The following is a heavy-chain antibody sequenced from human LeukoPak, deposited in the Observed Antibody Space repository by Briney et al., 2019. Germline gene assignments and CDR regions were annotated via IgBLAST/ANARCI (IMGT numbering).Heavy chain of an antibody. Sequence: SETLSLTCAVYGGSFSGYYWSWIRQPPGKGLEWIGEINHSGSTNYNPSLTSRVTISVDTSKNQFSLKLSSVTAADTAVYYCARGRSRYCSSTSCYTEDYYYYYMDVWGKGTTVTVSS. CDR1: GGSFSGYY. J-gene: IGHJ6*03. CDR2: INHSGST. V-gene: IGHV4-34*01. D-gene: IGHD2-2*02. CDR3: ARGRSRYCSSTSCYTEDYYYYYMDV.